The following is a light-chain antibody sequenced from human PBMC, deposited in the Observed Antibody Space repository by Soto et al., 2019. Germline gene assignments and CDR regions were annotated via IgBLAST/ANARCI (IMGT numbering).Light chain of an antibody. J-gene: IGLJ1*01. V-gene: IGLV1-40*01. CDR1: NSNIGAGYD. Sequence: QPVLTQPPSVSGAPGQRVTISCTGTNSNIGAGYDVHWYQQLPGAAPNLLIYANINRPSGVPDRFSGSKSGTSASLAITGLQAEDEADYYCQSYDSSLSAYVFATGTKVTVL. CDR3: QSYDSSLSAYV. CDR2: ANI.